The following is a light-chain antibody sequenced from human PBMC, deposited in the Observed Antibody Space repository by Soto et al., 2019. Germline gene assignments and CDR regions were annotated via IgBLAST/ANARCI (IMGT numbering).Light chain of an antibody. J-gene: IGLJ1*01. CDR3: CSYAGGGTYV. Sequence: QSALTQPASVSGSPGQSITISCTGTSGDVGNYNLVSWYQQHPGKAPKLMMYEGTERPSGVSNRFSGSKSGNTASLTISGLQAEDEADYYCCSYAGGGTYVFGTGTKLTVL. V-gene: IGLV2-23*01. CDR2: EGT. CDR1: SGDVGNYNL.